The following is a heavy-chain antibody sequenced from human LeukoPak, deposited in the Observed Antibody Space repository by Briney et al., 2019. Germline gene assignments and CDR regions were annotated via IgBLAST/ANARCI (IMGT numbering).Heavy chain of an antibody. Sequence: GRSLRLSCTTAGFTFGDYAMSWFRQAPGKGLEWVGFIRNEGHGETTEYAAAVKCRFTISRDDSKSIAYLQMNSLKTEDTAVYYCARELRYSYGQYYFDFWGQGTLVTVSS. J-gene: IGHJ4*02. CDR2: IRNEGHGETT. V-gene: IGHV3-49*03. CDR3: ARELRYSYGQYYFDF. D-gene: IGHD5-18*01. CDR1: GFTFGDYA.